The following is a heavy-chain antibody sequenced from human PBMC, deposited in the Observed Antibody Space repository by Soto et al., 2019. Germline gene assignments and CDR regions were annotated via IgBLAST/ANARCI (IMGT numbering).Heavy chain of an antibody. CDR1: GGSISGYY. CDR3: ARESYDGSGATVVAY. CDR2: IYYSGTT. D-gene: IGHD3-10*01. V-gene: IGHV4-59*01. Sequence: QVQLQESGPGLVRPSETLSLTCTVSGGSISGYYWSWIRQPPGKGLEWIGYIYYSGTTSYNPSLNSRVAMAVDTSKNQFSLKVNSVTAADTAVYYCARESYDGSGATVVAYWGQGTLVTVSS. J-gene: IGHJ4*02.